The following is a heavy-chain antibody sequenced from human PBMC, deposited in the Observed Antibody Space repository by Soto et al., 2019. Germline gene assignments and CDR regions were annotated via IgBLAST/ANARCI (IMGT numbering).Heavy chain of an antibody. Sequence: QVQLVQSGAEVKKPGASVNVSCKASGYTFTVYYMHWVRQAPGQGLEWMGWFNPKRGGTMYPQKFQGRVTMTWDTSISTAYMALTRLRSDDTAVYYCARDLAKGGGSAGFDYWGQGPLVTVSS. CDR2: FNPKRGGT. D-gene: IGHD1-26*01. CDR3: ARDLAKGGGSAGFDY. V-gene: IGHV1-2*02. CDR1: GYTFTVYY. J-gene: IGHJ4*02.